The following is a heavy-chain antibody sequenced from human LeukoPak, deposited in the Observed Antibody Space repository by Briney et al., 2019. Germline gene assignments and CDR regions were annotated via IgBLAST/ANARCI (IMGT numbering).Heavy chain of an antibody. V-gene: IGHV3-48*03. CDR3: ARDYRTDY. J-gene: IGHJ4*02. CDR1: GFTFSSYE. Sequence: GGSLRLPCAASGFTFSSYEMNWVRQAPGKGLEWLSYISSSGSTIFYADSVKGRFTISRDNAKNSLYLQLNSLRAEDTAVYYCARDYRTDYWGQGTEVPVSS. CDR2: ISSSGSTI. D-gene: IGHD1-14*01.